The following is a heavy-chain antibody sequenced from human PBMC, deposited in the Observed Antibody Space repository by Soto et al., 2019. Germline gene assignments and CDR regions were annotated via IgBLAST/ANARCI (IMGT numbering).Heavy chain of an antibody. V-gene: IGHV1-8*01. CDR2: MNPNSGNT. J-gene: IGHJ5*02. D-gene: IGHD2-15*01. CDR1: GYTFTSYD. Sequence: ASVKVSCKASGYTFTSYDINWVRQATGQGLEWMVWMNPNSGNTGYAQKFQGRVTMTRNTSISTAYMELSSLRSEDTAVYYCARGLSKPYCSGGSCSLNWFDPWGQGTLVTVSS. CDR3: ARGLSKPYCSGGSCSLNWFDP.